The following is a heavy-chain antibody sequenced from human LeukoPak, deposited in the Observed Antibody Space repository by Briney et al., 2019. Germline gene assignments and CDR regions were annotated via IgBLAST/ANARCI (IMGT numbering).Heavy chain of an antibody. D-gene: IGHD3-10*01. CDR3: IRSRSGSYGYFDY. CDR1: GFTFSRNS. V-gene: IGHV3-74*01. Sequence: GGSLRLSCAASGFTFSRNSMNWVRQAPGKGLVWVSRISPDGSSTSYGDSVKGRFTISRDNAKNTVYLQMNSLRAEDTAVYYCIRSRSGSYGYFDYWGQGTLVTVSS. J-gene: IGHJ4*02. CDR2: ISPDGSST.